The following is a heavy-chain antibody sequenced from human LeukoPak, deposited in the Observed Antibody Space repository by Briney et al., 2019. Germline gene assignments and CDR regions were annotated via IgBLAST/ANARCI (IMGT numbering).Heavy chain of an antibody. CDR3: ARLRDIVVVPAASRRGTIFDY. J-gene: IGHJ4*02. CDR1: GYSISSGYY. D-gene: IGHD2-2*01. V-gene: IGHV4-38-2*01. Sequence: SETLSLTCAVSGYSISSGYYWGWIRQPPGKGLEWIGSIYHSGSTYYNPSLKSRVTISVDTSENQFSLKLSSVTAADTAVYYCARLRDIVVVPAASRRGTIFDYWGQGTLVTVSS. CDR2: IYHSGST.